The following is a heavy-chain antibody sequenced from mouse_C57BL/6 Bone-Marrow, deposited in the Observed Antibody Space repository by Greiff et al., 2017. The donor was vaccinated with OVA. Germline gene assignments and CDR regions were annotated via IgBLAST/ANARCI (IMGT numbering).Heavy chain of an antibody. J-gene: IGHJ4*01. CDR3: AGDYYGSRPYDYAMDY. V-gene: IGHV1-69*01. Sequence: QVQLQQPGAELVMPGASVKLSCKASGYTFTSYWMHWVKQRPGQGLEWIGEIDPSDSYTNYNQKFKGKSTLTVDKSSSTAYMQLSSLTSEDSAVYYCAGDYYGSRPYDYAMDYWGQGTSVTVSS. D-gene: IGHD1-1*01. CDR1: GYTFTSYW. CDR2: IDPSDSYT.